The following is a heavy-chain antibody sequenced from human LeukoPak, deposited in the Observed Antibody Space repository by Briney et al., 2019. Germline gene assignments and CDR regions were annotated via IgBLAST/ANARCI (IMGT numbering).Heavy chain of an antibody. V-gene: IGHV3-15*01. CDR2: IKSKTDGGTT. J-gene: IGHJ4*02. Sequence: GGSLRLSCAASGLTFSNAWTSWVRQAPGKGLEWVGRIKSKTDGGTTEYAAPVKGRFIISRDDSRNTLYLQMNSLKTEDTAVYYCTTAVRRYSSVDYWGQGTLVTVSS. CDR1: GLTFSNAW. D-gene: IGHD6-19*01. CDR3: TTAVRRYSSVDY.